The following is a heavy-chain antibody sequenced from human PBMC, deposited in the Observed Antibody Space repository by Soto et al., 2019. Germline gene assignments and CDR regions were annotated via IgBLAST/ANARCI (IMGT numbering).Heavy chain of an antibody. D-gene: IGHD2-21*02. V-gene: IGHV1-46*01. CDR2: IRPSGGST. CDR3: ARDIPYCGGVCHDAFDI. Sequence: GASVKVSCKASGYTFTSYAMNWVRQAPGQGLEWMGIIRPSGGSTTYAQKFQGRVTMTRDTSTSTVYMELSSLRSEDTAVYYCARDIPYCGGVCHDAFDIWGQGTMVTVSS. CDR1: GYTFTSYA. J-gene: IGHJ3*02.